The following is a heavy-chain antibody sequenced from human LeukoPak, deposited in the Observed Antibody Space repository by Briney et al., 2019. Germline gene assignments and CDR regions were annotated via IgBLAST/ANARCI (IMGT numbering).Heavy chain of an antibody. CDR3: ARGRIVVVPAAKVSSKSASMDV. D-gene: IGHD2-2*01. CDR2: INHSGST. Sequence: SETLSLTCAVYGGSFSGYYWSWIRQPPGKGLEWIGEINHSGSTNYNPSLKSRVTISVDTSKNQFSLKLSSVTAADTAVYYCARGRIVVVPAAKVSSKSASMDVWGQGTTVTVSS. V-gene: IGHV4-34*01. CDR1: GGSFSGYY. J-gene: IGHJ6*02.